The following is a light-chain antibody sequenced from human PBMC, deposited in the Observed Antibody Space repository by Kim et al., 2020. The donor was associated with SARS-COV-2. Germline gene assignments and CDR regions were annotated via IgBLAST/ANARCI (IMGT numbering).Light chain of an antibody. J-gene: IGKJ5*01. CDR3: QQYRSSPAT. CDR1: SSVSSSN. V-gene: IGKV3-20*01. CDR2: GAS. Sequence: PAEKESPSSDGTSSVSSSNLAWYQQNPGQAPRLLINGASSRATGIPDGFSGSGSGTEFTLTIISLQPEDFAVYYCQQYRSSPATFGQGTRVDIK.